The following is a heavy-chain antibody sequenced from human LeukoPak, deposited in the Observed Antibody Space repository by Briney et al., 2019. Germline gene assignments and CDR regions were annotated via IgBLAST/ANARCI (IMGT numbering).Heavy chain of an antibody. Sequence: GGPLRLSCAASGFTFSSYTIHWVRQAPGKGLEWVAVISYDGDNKYYADSVKGRFTISRDNSKNMLYLQMNSLRTEDTAVYYCARDGPYYDILTGYPPFDYWGQGTLVTVSS. J-gene: IGHJ4*02. CDR3: ARDGPYYDILTGYPPFDY. CDR2: ISYDGDNK. D-gene: IGHD3-9*01. CDR1: GFTFSSYT. V-gene: IGHV3-30-3*01.